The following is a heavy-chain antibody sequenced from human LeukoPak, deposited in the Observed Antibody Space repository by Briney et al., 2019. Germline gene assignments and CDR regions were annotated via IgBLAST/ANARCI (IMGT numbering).Heavy chain of an antibody. CDR1: GFTFSSYG. CDR2: IWYDGSDK. V-gene: IGHV3-33*01. D-gene: IGHD3-22*01. J-gene: IGHJ4*02. Sequence: PGRSLRLPCAASGFTFSSYGMHWVRQAPGKGLEWVAVIWYDGSDKYYADSLKGRFTISRDNSKNTLFLQMNSLRAEDTAVYYCARDFVAYDSSGYPPFVDYWGQGTLVTVSS. CDR3: ARDFVAYDSSGYPPFVDY.